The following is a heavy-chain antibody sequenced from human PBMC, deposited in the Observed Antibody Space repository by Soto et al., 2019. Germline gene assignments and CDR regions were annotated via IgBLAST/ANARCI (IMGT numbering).Heavy chain of an antibody. CDR2: IFSNDEK. J-gene: IGHJ4*02. CDR1: GFSLSNARMG. Sequence: QVTLKESGPVLVKPTETLTLTCTVSGFSLSNARMGVSWIRQPPGKALEWLAHIFSNDEKSYSTSLKSRLTISKDTSKSQVVLTMTNMDPVDTATYYCARTQYSSSSSLFDYWGQGTLVTVSS. V-gene: IGHV2-26*01. CDR3: ARTQYSSSSSLFDY. D-gene: IGHD6-6*01.